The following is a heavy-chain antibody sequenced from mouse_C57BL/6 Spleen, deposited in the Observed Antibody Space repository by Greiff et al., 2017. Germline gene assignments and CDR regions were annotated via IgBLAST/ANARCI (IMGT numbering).Heavy chain of an antibody. D-gene: IGHD1-1*01. CDR3: TYYGSRY. Sequence: EVKLVESGAELVRPGASVKLSCTASGFNIKDDYMHWVKQRPEQGLEWIGWIVPENGDTEYASKFQGKATITADTSSNTAYLQLSSLTSEDTAVYYCTYYGSRYWGQGTTLTVSS. V-gene: IGHV14-4*01. CDR2: IVPENGDT. J-gene: IGHJ2*01. CDR1: GFNIKDDY.